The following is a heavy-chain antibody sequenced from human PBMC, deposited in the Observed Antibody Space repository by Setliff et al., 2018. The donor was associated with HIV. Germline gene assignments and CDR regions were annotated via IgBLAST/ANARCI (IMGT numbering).Heavy chain of an antibody. D-gene: IGHD3-3*02. CDR2: VIPIFGTA. J-gene: IGHJ4*01. CDR3: ARGALLAVFDFDH. V-gene: IGHV1-69*05. CDR1: GGTFSNYA. Sequence: SVKVSCKASGGTFSNYAISWVRQAPGRGLEWMGGVIPIFGTANYAQNFQDRITITRDTSANTAYMALSSLRSDDTAVYFCARGALLAVFDFDHWGHGTLVTVSS.